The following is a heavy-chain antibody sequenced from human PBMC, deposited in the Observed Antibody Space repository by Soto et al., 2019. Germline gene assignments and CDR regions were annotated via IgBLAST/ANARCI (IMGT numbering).Heavy chain of an antibody. CDR1: GGSISSYY. CDR2: IYYSGST. Sequence: SETLSLTCTVSGGSISSYYWSWIRQPPGKGLEWIGYIYYSGSTNYNPSLKSRVTISVDTSKNQFSLKLSSVTAADTAVYYCAREMLDGYGTYYGMDVWGQGTTVTVSS. D-gene: IGHD5-18*01. J-gene: IGHJ6*02. CDR3: AREMLDGYGTYYGMDV. V-gene: IGHV4-59*01.